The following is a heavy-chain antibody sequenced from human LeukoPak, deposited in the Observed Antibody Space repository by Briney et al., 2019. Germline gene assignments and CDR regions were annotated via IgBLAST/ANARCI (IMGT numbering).Heavy chain of an antibody. J-gene: IGHJ4*02. CDR1: GFTFSSYA. CDR2: IIHTGGNT. D-gene: IGHD1-1*01. Sequence: GGSLRLSCAASGFTFSSYAMSWVRQAPGKGLEWVSSIIHTGGNTNYADSVKGRFTIPRDNSKNTLFLQMDSLRAEDTAIYYCAKSLPGSDWKFDHWGQGTMVTVSS. V-gene: IGHV3-23*01. CDR3: AKSLPGSDWKFDH.